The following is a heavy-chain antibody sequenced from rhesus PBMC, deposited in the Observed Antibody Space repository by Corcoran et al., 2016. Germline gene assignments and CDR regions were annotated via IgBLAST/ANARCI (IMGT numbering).Heavy chain of an antibody. Sequence: QVTLKESGPALVKPTQTLTLTCTFSGFSLSTSGMRVSWLRQPPGKALEWLARLDCDEEKYYSTSLKSRLTISKDTSKNQVVLTMTNMDPVDTATYYCARGTGYLGYFDYWGQGVLVTVSS. CDR3: ARGTGYLGYFDY. CDR1: GFSLSTSGMR. CDR2: LDCDEEK. V-gene: IGHV2S2*01. J-gene: IGHJ4*01. D-gene: IGHD3-3*01.